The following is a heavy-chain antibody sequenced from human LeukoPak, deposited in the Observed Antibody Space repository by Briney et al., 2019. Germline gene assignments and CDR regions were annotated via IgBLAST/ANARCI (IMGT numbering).Heavy chain of an antibody. CDR2: IIPIFGTA. V-gene: IGHV1-69*13. CDR1: GGTFSSYA. J-gene: IGHJ4*02. D-gene: IGHD3-10*01. Sequence: SVKVSCKASGGTFSSYAISWVRQAPAQGLEWMGGIIPIFGTANYAQKFQGRVTITADESTSTAYMELRSLRSEDTAVYYCARGLWFGELFFWDFDYWGQGTLVTVSS. CDR3: ARGLWFGELFFWDFDY.